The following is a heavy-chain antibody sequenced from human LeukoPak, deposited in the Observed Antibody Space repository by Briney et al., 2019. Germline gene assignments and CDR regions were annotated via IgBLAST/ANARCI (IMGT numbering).Heavy chain of an antibody. Sequence: PSETLSLTCAVYGGSFSGYYWSWIRQPPGKGLEWIGEINHSGSTNYTPSLKSRVTISVDTSKNQFSRKLSSVTAADTAVYYCARAGYCTGGVCYPDAFDIWGQGTMVTVSS. CDR2: INHSGST. V-gene: IGHV4-34*01. D-gene: IGHD2-8*02. CDR3: ARAGYCTGGVCYPDAFDI. CDR1: GGSFSGYY. J-gene: IGHJ3*02.